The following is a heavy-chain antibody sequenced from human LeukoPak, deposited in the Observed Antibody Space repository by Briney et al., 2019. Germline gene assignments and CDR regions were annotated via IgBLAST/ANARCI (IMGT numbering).Heavy chain of an antibody. V-gene: IGHV4-34*01. D-gene: IGHD2-15*01. CDR3: ARDCSGGSCSTDY. J-gene: IGHJ4*02. CDR2: INHSGST. CDR1: GGSFSGYY. Sequence: PSETLSLTCAVYGGSFSGYYWSWIRQPPGKGLEWIGEINHSGSTNYNPSLKSRVTISVDTSKNQFSLKLSSVTAADTAVYYCARDCSGGSCSTDYWGQGTPVTVSS.